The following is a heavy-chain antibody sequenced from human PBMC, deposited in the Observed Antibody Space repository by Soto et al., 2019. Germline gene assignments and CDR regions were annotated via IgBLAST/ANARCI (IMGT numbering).Heavy chain of an antibody. D-gene: IGHD1-26*01. CDR3: TPGREQNFQ. J-gene: IGHJ4*02. CDR1: GLTVSNNY. Sequence: EVLLVESGGGSVQPGGSLRLSCAASGLTVSNNYITWVRQAPGKGLEWVSLIYSGGNTYYADSVKGRFTISRDSSRNTVYLQMHSLRPEDTAVYYCTPGREQNFQWGQGTLVTVSS. CDR2: IYSGGNT. V-gene: IGHV3-66*01.